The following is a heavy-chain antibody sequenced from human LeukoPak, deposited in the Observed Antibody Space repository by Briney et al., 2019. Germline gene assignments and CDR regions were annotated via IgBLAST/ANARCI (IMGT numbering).Heavy chain of an antibody. CDR2: IRSISSYR. J-gene: IGHJ5*02. CDR1: GFTFISNS. Sequence: PGGSLRLSCAASGFTFISNSMNWVRQPPGKGLEWSSSIRSISSYRYNAGSVTGRLTISRDNAKNSLYLQMNSLRAEDTAVYYCARSPPGSWGQGTLVTVSS. V-gene: IGHV3-21*01. CDR3: ARSPPGS.